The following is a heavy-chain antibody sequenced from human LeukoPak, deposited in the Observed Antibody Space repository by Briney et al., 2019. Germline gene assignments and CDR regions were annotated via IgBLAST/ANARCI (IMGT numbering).Heavy chain of an antibody. CDR2: IGTDGDT. CDR1: GFTFSSYD. V-gene: IGHV3-13*01. Sequence: GGSLRLSCAASGFTFSSYDMHWVRQATGKGLEWVSAIGTDGDTFYPGSVKGRFTISRDNAENSLYLQMNSLRAEDTAVYYCARIGVVAFDIWGQGTMVTVSS. CDR3: ARIGVVAFDI. J-gene: IGHJ3*02.